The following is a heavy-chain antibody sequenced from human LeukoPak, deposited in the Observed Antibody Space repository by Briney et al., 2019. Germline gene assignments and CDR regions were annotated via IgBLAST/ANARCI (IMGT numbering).Heavy chain of an antibody. Sequence: GGSLRLSCAASAFTFSSYSMNWVRQAPGQGLEWISYISTSSSPIYYADSVKGRFTISRDNAKNSLYLQMNSLRAEDTAVYYCARGVLLDSGFDYWGQGTLVTVSS. CDR3: ARGVLLDSGFDY. CDR1: AFTFSSYS. V-gene: IGHV3-48*01. J-gene: IGHJ4*02. D-gene: IGHD3-10*02. CDR2: ISTSSSPI.